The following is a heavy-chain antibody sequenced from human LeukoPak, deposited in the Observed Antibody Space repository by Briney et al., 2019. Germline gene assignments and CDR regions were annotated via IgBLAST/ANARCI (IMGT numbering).Heavy chain of an antibody. CDR1: GVTFSSYS. D-gene: IGHD5-18*01. CDR2: ISSSSSTI. Sequence: GGSLRLSCAASGVTFSSYSMNWVRQAPGKGLEWVSYISSSSSTIYYADSVKGRFTISRDNAKNSLYLQMNSLRAEDTAVYYCARAGYSYGRYYYYMDVWGKGTTVTVSS. CDR3: ARAGYSYGRYYYYMDV. V-gene: IGHV3-48*01. J-gene: IGHJ6*03.